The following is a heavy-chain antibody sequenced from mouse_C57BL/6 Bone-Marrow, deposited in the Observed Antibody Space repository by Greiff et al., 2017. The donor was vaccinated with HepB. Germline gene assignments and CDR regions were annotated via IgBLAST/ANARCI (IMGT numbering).Heavy chain of an antibody. CDR1: GYTFTNYW. J-gene: IGHJ4*01. V-gene: IGHV1-63*01. CDR2: IYPGGGYT. Sequence: QVQLQQSGAELVRPGTSVKMSCKASGYTFTNYWIGWAKQRPGHGLEWIGDIYPGGGYTNYNEKFKGKATLTADKSSSTAYMQFSSLTSEDSAIYYCASCEYYAMDYWGQGTSVTVSS. CDR3: ASCEYYAMDY.